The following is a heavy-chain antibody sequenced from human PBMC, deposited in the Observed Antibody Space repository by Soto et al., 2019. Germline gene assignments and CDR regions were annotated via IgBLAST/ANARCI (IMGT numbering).Heavy chain of an antibody. CDR2: IYYSGTT. Sequence: QLQLQESGPGLVKSSETLSLTCTVSGGSISSGSYYWGWIRQPPGKGLEWIGNIYYSGTTYYNPSLEGRLTISVDTSENHFSLRLNSVTAADTAVYYCARLGCHSTTCYGVPPYFYFMDVWGKGTTVTVSS. CDR1: GGSISSGSYY. V-gene: IGHV4-39*02. CDR3: ARLGCHSTTCYGVPPYFYFMDV. D-gene: IGHD2-2*01. J-gene: IGHJ6*03.